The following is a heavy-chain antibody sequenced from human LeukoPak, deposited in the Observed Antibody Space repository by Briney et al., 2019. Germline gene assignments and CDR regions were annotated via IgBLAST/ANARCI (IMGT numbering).Heavy chain of an antibody. CDR3: ARGPALYYDFWSGQNWFDP. V-gene: IGHV4-39*07. D-gene: IGHD3-3*01. CDR2: IYYSGST. Sequence: SETLSLTCTVSGGSISSSSYYWGWIRQPPGKGLEWIGSIYYSGSTYYNPSLKSRVTISVDTSKNQFSLKLSSVTAADTAVYYCARGPALYYDFWSGQNWFDPWGQGTLVTVSS. CDR1: GGSISSSSYY. J-gene: IGHJ5*02.